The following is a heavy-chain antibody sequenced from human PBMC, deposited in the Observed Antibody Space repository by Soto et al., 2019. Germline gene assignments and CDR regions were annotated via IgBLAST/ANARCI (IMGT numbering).Heavy chain of an antibody. D-gene: IGHD3-10*01. CDR2: IYYSGST. CDR3: ARHGYYGSGSYYMRYFQH. CDR1: GGSISSSSYY. V-gene: IGHV4-39*01. Sequence: SETLSLTCTVSGGSISSSSYYWGWIRQPPGKGLEWIGSIYYSGSTYYNPSLKSRVTISVDTSKNQFSLKLSPVSAADTAVYYCARHGYYGSGSYYMRYFQHWGQGTLVTVSS. J-gene: IGHJ1*01.